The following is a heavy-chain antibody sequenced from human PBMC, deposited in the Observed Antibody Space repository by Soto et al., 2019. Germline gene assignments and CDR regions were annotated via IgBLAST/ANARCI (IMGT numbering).Heavy chain of an antibody. J-gene: IGHJ4*02. CDR2: ISGSGSTI. CDR3: ARTLLTRDPRIDY. Sequence: PGGSLRLSCAASGFTFSDHYMSWIRQAPGKGLEWVSYISGSGSTIYYADSVKTRLTISKDTSKNQVVLTMTNMDPVDTATYYCARTLLTRDPRIDYWGQGTLVTVSS. V-gene: IGHV3-11*01. CDR1: GFTFSDHY. D-gene: IGHD1-26*01.